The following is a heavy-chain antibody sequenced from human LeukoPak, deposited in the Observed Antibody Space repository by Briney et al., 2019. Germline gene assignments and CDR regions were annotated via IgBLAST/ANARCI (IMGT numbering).Heavy chain of an antibody. CDR2: IWYDGSNK. Sequence: PGRSLRLSCAASGFTFSSYGMHWVRQAPGKGLEWVAVIWYDGSNKYYADSVKGRFTISRDNSKNTLYLQMNSLRAEDTAVYYCAKGDYDYGRFDPWGQGTLVTVSS. CDR1: GFTFSSYG. D-gene: IGHD3-3*01. V-gene: IGHV3-33*06. CDR3: AKGDYDYGRFDP. J-gene: IGHJ5*02.